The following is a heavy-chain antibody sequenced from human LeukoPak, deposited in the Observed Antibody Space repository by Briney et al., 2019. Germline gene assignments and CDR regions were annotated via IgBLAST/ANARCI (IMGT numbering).Heavy chain of an antibody. CDR3: AKAPRANYYDSGSLIDY. D-gene: IGHD3-10*01. J-gene: IGHJ4*02. CDR2: ISWNSGSI. CDR1: GFTFDDYA. Sequence: PGGSLRLSCAASGFTFDDYAMHWVRQAPGKGLEWVSGISWNSGSIGYADSVKGRFTISRDNAKNSLYLQMNSLRSEDTALYYCAKAPRANYYDSGSLIDYWGQGTLVPVSS. V-gene: IGHV3-9*01.